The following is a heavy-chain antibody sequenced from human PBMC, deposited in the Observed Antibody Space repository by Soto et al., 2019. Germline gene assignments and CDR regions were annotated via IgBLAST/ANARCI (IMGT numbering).Heavy chain of an antibody. CDR3: AKGRYSTAWYDPFFDH. J-gene: IGHJ4*02. D-gene: IGHD6-19*01. CDR2: ISGGAVST. V-gene: IGHV3-23*01. CDR1: GFTFSSSA. Sequence: EVQLLESGGGLGQPGGSLRLSCAASGFTFSSSAMSWVGQGPGKGLEWVSSISGGAVSTYYADSVKGRFTISRDNSKNTLFLQMNSLRADDTAVYYCAKGRYSTAWYDPFFDHWGQGTLVTVSS.